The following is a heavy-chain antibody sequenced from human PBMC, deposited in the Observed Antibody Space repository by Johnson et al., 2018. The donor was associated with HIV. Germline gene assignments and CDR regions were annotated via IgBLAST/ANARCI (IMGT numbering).Heavy chain of an antibody. D-gene: IGHD1-26*01. V-gene: IGHV3-30*02. CDR1: GFTFSSYG. J-gene: IGHJ3*02. CDR2: IRSDGSTE. CDR3: AKDGGSYGGAFDI. Sequence: QVQLVESGGGVVQPGRSLRLSCAASGFTFSSYGMHWVRQAPGTGLAWVAFIRSDGSTESYADSVKGRFTISRDNSKNTLYLQMNSLRAEDTAVYYCAKDGGSYGGAFDIWGQGTMVTVSS.